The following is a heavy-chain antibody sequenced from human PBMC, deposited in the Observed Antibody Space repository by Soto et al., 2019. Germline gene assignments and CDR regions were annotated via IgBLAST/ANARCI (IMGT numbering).Heavy chain of an antibody. D-gene: IGHD3-22*01. J-gene: IGHJ4*02. CDR2: IDPSDSYT. CDR3: VTPDSSGYYSH. Sequence: PXESLNISCKGSGYSFTSYWISWVRQMPGKGLEWMGRIDPSDSYTNYSPSFQGHVTISADKPISTAYLQWGSLKASDTAMYYCVTPDSSGYYSHWGQGTPVTVSS. V-gene: IGHV5-10-1*01. CDR1: GYSFTSYW.